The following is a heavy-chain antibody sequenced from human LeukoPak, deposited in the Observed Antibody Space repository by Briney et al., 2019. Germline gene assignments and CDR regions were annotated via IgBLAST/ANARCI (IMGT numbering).Heavy chain of an antibody. CDR2: INHSGST. Sequence: PSETLSLTCAVYGVSFSGYYWSWIRQPPGKGLEWIGEINHSGSTNYNPSLKSRVTISVDTSKNQFSLKLSSVTAADTAVYYCASSRYCSGGSCYSGSFDYWGQGTLVTVSS. CDR3: ASSRYCSGGSCYSGSFDY. J-gene: IGHJ4*02. D-gene: IGHD2-15*01. V-gene: IGHV4-34*01. CDR1: GVSFSGYY.